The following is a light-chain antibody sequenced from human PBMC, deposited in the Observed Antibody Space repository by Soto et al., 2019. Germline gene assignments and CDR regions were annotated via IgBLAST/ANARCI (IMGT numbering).Light chain of an antibody. V-gene: IGKV3D-20*02. J-gene: IGKJ1*01. CDR1: QSVSSSY. CDR2: RAS. CDR3: LQGNTWPWT. Sequence: EIVLTQSPCTLSFSPGERATLSCRASQSVSSSYLAWYQQKPGQAPKVLIYRASSRATGIPDRFSGSGSGTDFTLTISRLEPEDFAFYYCLQGNTWPWTFGQGTKVDI.